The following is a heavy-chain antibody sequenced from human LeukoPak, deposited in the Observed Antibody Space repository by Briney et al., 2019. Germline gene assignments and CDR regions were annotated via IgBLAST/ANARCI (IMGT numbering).Heavy chain of an antibody. CDR2: IYYSGST. CDR3: ARERVVPAEPIDY. V-gene: IGHV4-39*07. D-gene: IGHD2-2*01. Sequence: PSETLSLTCTVSGGSISSSSYYWGWIRQPPGKGLEWIGSIYYSGSTYYNPSLKSRVTISVDTSKNQFSLKLSSVTAADTAVYYCARERVVPAEPIDYWGQGTLVTVSS. CDR1: GGSISSSSYY. J-gene: IGHJ4*02.